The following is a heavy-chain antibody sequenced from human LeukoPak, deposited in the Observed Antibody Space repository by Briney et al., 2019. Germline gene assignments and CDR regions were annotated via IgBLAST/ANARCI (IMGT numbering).Heavy chain of an antibody. CDR1: GYTFTSYT. Sequence: ASVKVSCKASGYTFTSYTLNWVRQAPGQGLEWMGWTNTNTGNPTYAQGFTGRFVFSLDTSVSTAYLQISSLKAEDTAVYYCARGAVKYSYGLYYFDYWGQGTLVTVSS. V-gene: IGHV7-4-1*02. CDR3: ARGAVKYSYGLYYFDY. J-gene: IGHJ4*02. CDR2: TNTNTGNP. D-gene: IGHD5-18*01.